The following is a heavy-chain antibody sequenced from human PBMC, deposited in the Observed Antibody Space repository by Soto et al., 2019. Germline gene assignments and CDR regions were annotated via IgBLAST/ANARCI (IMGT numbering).Heavy chain of an antibody. J-gene: IGHJ4*02. Sequence: GGSLRLSCAASGFTFRGYWMHWVRQAPGKGLVWVSRINRDGSSTSYADSVKGRVTISRDTAKNTLYLQMNSLRAEDTAVYYCARVIVTTGDSYFDSWCLGALLTVSA. CDR1: GFTFRGYW. V-gene: IGHV3-74*01. D-gene: IGHD7-27*01. CDR3: ARVIVTTGDSYFDS. CDR2: INRDGSST.